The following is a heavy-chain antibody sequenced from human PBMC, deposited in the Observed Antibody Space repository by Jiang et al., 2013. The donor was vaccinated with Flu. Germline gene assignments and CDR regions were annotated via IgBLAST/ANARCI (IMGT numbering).Heavy chain of an antibody. J-gene: IGHJ6*02. V-gene: IGHV3-49*03. CDR1: GFTFGDYA. D-gene: IGHD2-2*01. CDR3: TSPPVAPQLPAHYYYYGMDV. Sequence: VQLVESGGGLVQPGRSLRLSCTASGFTFGDYAMSWFRQAPGKGLEWVGFIRSKAYGGTTEYAASVKGRFTISRDDSKSIAYLQMNSLKTEDTAVYYCTSPPVAPQLPAHYYYYGMDVWGQGTTVTVSS. CDR2: IRSKAYGGTT.